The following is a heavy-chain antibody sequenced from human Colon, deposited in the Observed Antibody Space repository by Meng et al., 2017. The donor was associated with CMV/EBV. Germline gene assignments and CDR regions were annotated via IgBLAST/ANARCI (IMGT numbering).Heavy chain of an antibody. CDR3: AKDYGGYCSSTSCYYFDY. D-gene: IGHD2-2*01. CDR2: INTDGRTT. J-gene: IGHJ4*02. Sequence: GESLKISCEASGFTFSHYWMHWVRQAPGKGLEWVSRINTDGRTTDYADSVKGRFTISRDDGRSTLYLQMNSLRAEDTAVYYCAKDYGGYCSSTSCYYFDYWGQGTLVTVSS. V-gene: IGHV3-74*01. CDR1: GFTFSHYW.